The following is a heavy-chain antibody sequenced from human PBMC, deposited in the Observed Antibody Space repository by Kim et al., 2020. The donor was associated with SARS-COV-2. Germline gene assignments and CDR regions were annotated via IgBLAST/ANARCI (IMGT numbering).Heavy chain of an antibody. CDR1: GGSISSYY. V-gene: IGHV4-59*01. J-gene: IGHJ5*02. CDR2: IYYSGST. Sequence: SETLSLTCTVSGGSISSYYWSWIRQPPGKGLEWIGYIYYSGSTNYNPSLKSRVTISVDTSKNQFSLKLSSVTAADTAVYYCARHHSPSGWFDPWGQGTLVTVSS. D-gene: IGHD6-13*01. CDR3: ARHHSPSGWFDP.